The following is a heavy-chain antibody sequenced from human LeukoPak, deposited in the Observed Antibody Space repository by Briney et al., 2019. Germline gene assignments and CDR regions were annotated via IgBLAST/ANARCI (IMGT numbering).Heavy chain of an antibody. CDR3: ARVRSSGWYNWFDP. Sequence: SETLSLTCTVSGYSISSGYYWGRIRQPPGKGLEWIGSIYHSGSTYYNPSLKSRVTISVDTSKNQFSLKLSSVTAADTAVYYCARVRSSGWYNWFDPWGQGTLVTVSS. CDR1: GYSISSGYY. CDR2: IYHSGST. D-gene: IGHD6-19*01. J-gene: IGHJ5*02. V-gene: IGHV4-38-2*02.